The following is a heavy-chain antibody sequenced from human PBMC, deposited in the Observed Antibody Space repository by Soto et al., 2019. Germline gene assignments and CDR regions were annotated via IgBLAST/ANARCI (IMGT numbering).Heavy chain of an antibody. CDR1: GFTFSGYW. V-gene: IGHV3-7*01. CDR2: IKQDGSEK. D-gene: IGHD2-2*01. Sequence: EVQLVESGGGLVQPGGSLRLSCAASGFTFSGYWMSWVRQAPGKGLEWVANIKQDGSEKYYVDSVKGRFTISRDNAKNSLYLLMNSLGAEDTAVYYCAKNNRYCSSTNCFVFDYWGQGTLVTVSS. CDR3: AKNNRYCSSTNCFVFDY. J-gene: IGHJ4*02.